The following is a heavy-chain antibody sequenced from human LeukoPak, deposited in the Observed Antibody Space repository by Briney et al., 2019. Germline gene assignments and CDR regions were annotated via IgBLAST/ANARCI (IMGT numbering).Heavy chain of an antibody. V-gene: IGHV4-59*01. CDR1: GGSIANSY. CDR3: ARDPLSTNDFDI. Sequence: SETLSLTCTVSGGSIANSYWNWIRQSPGKGLEWTGYINYSGSTNYNPSLKSRVTISVDTSKNQFSLKLSSVTAADTAVYFCARDPLSTNDFDIWGQGTMVTVSS. D-gene: IGHD1-1*01. J-gene: IGHJ3*02. CDR2: INYSGST.